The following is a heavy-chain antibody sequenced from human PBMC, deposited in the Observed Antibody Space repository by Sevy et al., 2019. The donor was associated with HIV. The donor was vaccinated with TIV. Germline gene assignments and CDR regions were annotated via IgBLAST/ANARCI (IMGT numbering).Heavy chain of an antibody. CDR3: AREIWKFDL. CDR1: GYSFITYS. V-gene: IGHV1-2*02. Sequence: GASVKVSCKASGYSFITYSLHWVRQAPGQGLEWMAWINPNNGAAIYAQTFQGRVTVTRDTSINTVYMEMSSLTSDDTAVYYCAREIWKFDLWGQGTLVTVSS. J-gene: IGHJ4*02. CDR2: INPNNGAA. D-gene: IGHD1-1*01.